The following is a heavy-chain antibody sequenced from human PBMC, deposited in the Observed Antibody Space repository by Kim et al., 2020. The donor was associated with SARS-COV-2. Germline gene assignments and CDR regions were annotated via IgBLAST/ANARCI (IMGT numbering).Heavy chain of an antibody. CDR1: GGTFSSYA. J-gene: IGHJ4*02. CDR3: ARGGSGWGNFDY. CDR2: IIPIFGTA. D-gene: IGHD6-19*01. Sequence: SVKVSCKASGGTFSSYAISWVRQAPGQGLEWMGGIIPIFGTANYAQKFQGRVTITADESTSTAYMELSSLRSEDTAVYYCARGGSGWGNFDYWGQGTLVTVSS. V-gene: IGHV1-69*13.